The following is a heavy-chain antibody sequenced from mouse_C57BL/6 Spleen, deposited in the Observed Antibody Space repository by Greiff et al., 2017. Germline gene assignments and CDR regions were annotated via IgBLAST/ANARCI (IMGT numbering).Heavy chain of an antibody. CDR3: ARTSYGNYGFAD. CDR2: SDPSDSYT. CDR1: GYTFTSYW. J-gene: IGHJ3*01. Sequence: VQLQQPGAELVMPGASVKLSCKASGYTFTSYWMHWVKQRPGQGLEWIGESDPSDSYTNYNQKFKGKSTLTVDKSSSTAYMQLSSLTSEDVAVYYCARTSYGNYGFADWGQGTLVTVAA. D-gene: IGHD2-1*01. V-gene: IGHV1-69*01.